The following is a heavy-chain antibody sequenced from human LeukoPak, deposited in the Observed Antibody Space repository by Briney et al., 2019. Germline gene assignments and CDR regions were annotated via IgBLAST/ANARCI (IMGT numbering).Heavy chain of an antibody. J-gene: IGHJ4*02. CDR1: GFTFKTYT. V-gene: IGHV3-21*01. CDR2: ISSSSSYI. D-gene: IGHD3-3*01. Sequence: GSLRLSCAASGFTFKTYTMHWVRQAPGMGLEWVSSISSSSSYIFYADSVKGRFTISRDNAKNSLYLQMNSLRAEDTAVYYYARHPKEITIFGVVNFWGQGTLVTVSS. CDR3: ARHPKEITIFGVVNF.